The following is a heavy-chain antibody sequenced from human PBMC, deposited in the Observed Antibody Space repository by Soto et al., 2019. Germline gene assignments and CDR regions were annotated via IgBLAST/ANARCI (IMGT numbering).Heavy chain of an antibody. V-gene: IGHV1-69*13. CDR1: GGTFSSYA. Sequence: SVKVSCKASGGTFSSYAISWVRQAPGQGLEWMGGIIPIFGTANYAQKFQGRVTITADESTSTAYMELSSLRSEDTAVYYCAREGANYDFWSDPISPQYYYYGMDVWGQGTTVTVSS. J-gene: IGHJ6*02. CDR3: AREGANYDFWSDPISPQYYYYGMDV. D-gene: IGHD3-3*01. CDR2: IIPIFGTA.